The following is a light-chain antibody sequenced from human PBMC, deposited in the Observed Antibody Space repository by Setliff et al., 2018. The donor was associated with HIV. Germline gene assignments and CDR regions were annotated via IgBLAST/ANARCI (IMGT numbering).Light chain of an antibody. J-gene: IGLJ1*01. V-gene: IGLV1-40*01. CDR3: QSYDSSLSGSDV. Sequence: QSALTQPPSVSGAPGQRVTISCTGSSSNIGAGYDVHWYQQLPGTAPKILIYGNSNRPSGVPDRFSGSKSGTSASLAITGLQAEDEADYYCQSYDSSLSGSDVFGTGTKVTVL. CDR2: GNS. CDR1: SSNIGAGYD.